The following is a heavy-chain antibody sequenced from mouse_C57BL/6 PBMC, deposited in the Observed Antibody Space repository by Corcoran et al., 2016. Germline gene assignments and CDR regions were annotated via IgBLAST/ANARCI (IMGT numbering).Heavy chain of an antibody. CDR3: ARRNYYGSSWAWFAY. J-gene: IGHJ3*01. V-gene: IGHV1-81*01. CDR2: IYPRSGNT. Sequence: QVQLQQSGAELARPGASVKLSCKASGYTFTSYGISWVKQRTGQCLEWIGEIYPRSGNTYSNEKFKGKSTLTADKSSSTAYMELRSLTSEDSAVYFCARRNYYGSSWAWFAYWGQGTLVTVSA. CDR1: GYTFTSYG. D-gene: IGHD1-1*01.